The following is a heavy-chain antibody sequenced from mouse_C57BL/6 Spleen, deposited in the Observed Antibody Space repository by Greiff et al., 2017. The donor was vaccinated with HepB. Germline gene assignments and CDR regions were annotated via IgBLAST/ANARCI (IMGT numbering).Heavy chain of an antibody. J-gene: IGHJ4*01. CDR3: ARYYGNSNYAMDY. CDR2: IDPSDSYT. CDR1: GYTFTSYW. Sequence: VQLQQPGAELVRPGTSVKLSCKASGYTFTSYWMHWVKQRPGQGLEWIGVIDPSDSYTNYNQKFKGKATLTVDTSSSTAYMQLSSLTSEDSAVYYCARYYGNSNYAMDYWGQGTSVTVSS. D-gene: IGHD2-1*01. V-gene: IGHV1-59*01.